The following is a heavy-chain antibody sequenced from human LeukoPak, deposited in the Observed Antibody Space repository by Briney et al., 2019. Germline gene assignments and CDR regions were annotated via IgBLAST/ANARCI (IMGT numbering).Heavy chain of an antibody. Sequence: GGSLRLSCAASGFTFSSYSMNWVRQAPGKGLEWVSSISSSSSYIYYADSVKGRFTISRDNAKNSLYLQMNSLRAEDTAVYYCARKEWTPWPHNAFDIWGQGTMVTVSS. CDR3: ARKEWTPWPHNAFDI. V-gene: IGHV3-21*01. D-gene: IGHD3-3*01. CDR1: GFTFSSYS. CDR2: ISSSSSYI. J-gene: IGHJ3*02.